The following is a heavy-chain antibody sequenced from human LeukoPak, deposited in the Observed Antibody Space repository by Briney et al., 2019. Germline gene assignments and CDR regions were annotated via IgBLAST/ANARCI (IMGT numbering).Heavy chain of an antibody. D-gene: IGHD2-21*01. J-gene: IGHJ4*02. CDR2: INEDGGEI. CDR1: GFTFSNSW. Sequence: GGSLRLSCAASGFTFSNSWMTWVRQAPKKGLEWVASINEDGGEIHYVDSVKGRFTISRDNAKNSLYLQMNSLRAEDTAVYYCVRDYDVIGETNWGQGTLVTVSS. V-gene: IGHV3-7*01. CDR3: VRDYDVIGETN.